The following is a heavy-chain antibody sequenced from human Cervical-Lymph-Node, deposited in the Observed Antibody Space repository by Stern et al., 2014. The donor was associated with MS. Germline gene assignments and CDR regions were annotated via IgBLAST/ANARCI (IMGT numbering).Heavy chain of an antibody. D-gene: IGHD4-11*01. J-gene: IGHJ4*02. Sequence: EVQLVESGGGLIQPGGSLRLSCAASGFTVSSNYMSWVRQAPGKGLEWVSIIYSGGNTHYADSVKGRFTISRDNSKNTLYLQMNSLRAEDTAVYYCATLHSSYFDYWGQGTLVTVSS. CDR2: IYSGGNT. CDR1: GFTVSSNY. V-gene: IGHV3-53*01. CDR3: ATLHSSYFDY.